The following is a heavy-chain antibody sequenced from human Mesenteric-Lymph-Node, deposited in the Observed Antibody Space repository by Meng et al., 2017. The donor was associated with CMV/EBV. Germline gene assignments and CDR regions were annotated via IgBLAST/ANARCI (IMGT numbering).Heavy chain of an antibody. J-gene: IGHJ6*02. CDR1: GGTFSSYA. D-gene: IGHD3-9*01. CDR2: IIPIFGTA. Sequence: SVKVSCKASGGTFSSYAISWVRQAPGQGLEWMGGIIPIFGTANYAQRFQGRVTIASDKSTSTAYMELSSLRSEDTAVYYCARGRYFRTNYGMDVWGQGTTVTVSS. V-gene: IGHV1-69*06. CDR3: ARGRYFRTNYGMDV.